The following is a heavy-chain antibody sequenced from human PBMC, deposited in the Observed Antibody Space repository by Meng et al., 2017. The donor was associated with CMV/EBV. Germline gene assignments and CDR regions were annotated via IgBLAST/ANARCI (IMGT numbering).Heavy chain of an antibody. J-gene: IGHJ6*02. D-gene: IGHD5-24*01. V-gene: IGHV3-21*01. CDR3: ARAASGGSERWDYYYYGMDV. Sequence: GESLKISCAASGFTFSSYSMNWVRQAPGKGLEWVSSISSSSSYIYYADSVKGRFPISRDNAKNSLYLQMNSLRAEDTAVYYCARAASGGSERWDYYYYGMDVWGQGTTVTVSS. CDR1: GFTFSSYS. CDR2: ISSSSSYI.